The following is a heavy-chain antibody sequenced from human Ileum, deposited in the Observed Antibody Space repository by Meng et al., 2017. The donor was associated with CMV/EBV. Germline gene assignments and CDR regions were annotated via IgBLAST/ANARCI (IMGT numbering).Heavy chain of an antibody. Sequence: SINSGGYYWSWVRQCPGKGLELIGYIYYTGETYYNPSLKSPVTISVDTSKNQFYLKLTSVTVADTAVYFCARDGRANGYNNNYFDPWGQGMLVTVSS. J-gene: IGHJ5*02. CDR3: ARDGRANGYNNNYFDP. D-gene: IGHD5-24*01. V-gene: IGHV4-31*01. CDR1: SINSGGYY. CDR2: IYYTGET.